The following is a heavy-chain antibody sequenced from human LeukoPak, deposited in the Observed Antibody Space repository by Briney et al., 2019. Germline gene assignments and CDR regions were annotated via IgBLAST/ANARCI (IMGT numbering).Heavy chain of an antibody. Sequence: NPSETLSLTCTVSGGSINSGTYYWSWIRQPAGKGLEWIGRISTSGSTNYNPSLKSRVTISVDKSKNQFSLKLSSVTAADTAVYYCASRSVRKYSGSYIKWFDPWGQGTLVTVSS. CDR1: GGSINSGTYY. J-gene: IGHJ5*02. D-gene: IGHD1-26*01. V-gene: IGHV4-61*02. CDR2: ISTSGST. CDR3: ASRSVRKYSGSYIKWFDP.